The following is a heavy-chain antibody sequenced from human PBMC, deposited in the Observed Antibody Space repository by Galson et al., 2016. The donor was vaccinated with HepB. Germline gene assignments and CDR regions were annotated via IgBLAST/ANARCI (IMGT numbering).Heavy chain of an antibody. J-gene: IGHJ4*02. D-gene: IGHD4-23*01. CDR2: IFPDDEK. Sequence: PALVKPTQTLTLTCTVSGFSLSNARMGVSWIRQPPGKALEWLAHIFPDDEKSYRTSLESRLTISKDTSKSQVVLIMTNMDPVDTGTYYCARTQTPDYGGNSPFDYWGQGTLVTVSS. V-gene: IGHV2-26*01. CDR3: ARTQTPDYGGNSPFDY. CDR1: GFSLSNARMG.